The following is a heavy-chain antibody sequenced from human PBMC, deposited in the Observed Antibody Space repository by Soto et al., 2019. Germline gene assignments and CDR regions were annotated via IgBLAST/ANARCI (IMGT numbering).Heavy chain of an antibody. D-gene: IGHD3-10*01. CDR1: GYTFTSYV. V-gene: IGHV1-18*01. CDR2: STHTGNT. Sequence: QVQLVQSGPEAKKPGASVTVSCKTSGYTFTSYVLNWVRQAPGQGLDWMGFSTHTGNTNYAQKFQGRVALTTDSSTSTAYMEVRGLRSYDTAVYYCARSGEHPLDFWGQGTPVTVSS. J-gene: IGHJ4*02. CDR3: ARSGEHPLDF.